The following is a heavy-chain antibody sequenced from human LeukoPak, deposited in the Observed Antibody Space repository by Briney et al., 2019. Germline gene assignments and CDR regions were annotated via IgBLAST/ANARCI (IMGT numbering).Heavy chain of an antibody. CDR3: ARGDYYGSGTPGY. V-gene: IGHV3-21*01. CDR1: GFTFSSYS. Sequence: GGSLRLSCAASGFTFSSYSMNWARQAPGKGLEWVSSISSSSSYIYYADSVKGRFTISRDNAKNSLYLQINSLRAEDTAVYYCARGDYYGSGTPGYWGQGTLVTVSS. D-gene: IGHD3-10*01. CDR2: ISSSSSYI. J-gene: IGHJ4*02.